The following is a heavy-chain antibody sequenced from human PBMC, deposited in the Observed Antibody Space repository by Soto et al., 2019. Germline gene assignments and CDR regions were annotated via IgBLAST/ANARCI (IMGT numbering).Heavy chain of an antibody. CDR3: ARPPASSSAVYYFDQ. V-gene: IGHV1-69*02. CDR1: GGTSSSYT. J-gene: IGHJ4*02. D-gene: IGHD6-6*01. Sequence: QVQLVQSGAEVKKPGSSVKVSCRASGGTSSSYTISWVRQVPGQGLEWMGRIIPMLGIANYAPQFQDRVTITADKSTSTAYLELSGLRSEDTAIYYCARPPASSSAVYYFDQWGQGTLVTVSS. CDR2: IIPMLGIA.